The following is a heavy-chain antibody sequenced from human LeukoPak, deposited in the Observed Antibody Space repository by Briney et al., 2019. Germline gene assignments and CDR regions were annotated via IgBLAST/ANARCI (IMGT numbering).Heavy chain of an antibody. CDR3: ERGPTRTSGR. J-gene: IGHJ4*02. D-gene: IGHD3-10*01. CDR1: GFTFSSEW. CDR2: INSNGRST. V-gene: IGHV3-74*01. Sequence: PGGSLRLSCAASGFTFSSEWMHWVRQAPGRGLVWISHINSNGRSTNYGDPVKGGITVSRDNAKNTLYLQVNSLSAEDTAGYYCERGPTRTSGRWGQGTLVTVSS.